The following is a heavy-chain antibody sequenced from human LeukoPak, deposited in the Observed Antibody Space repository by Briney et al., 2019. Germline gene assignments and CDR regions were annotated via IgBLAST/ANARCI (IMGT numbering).Heavy chain of an antibody. CDR2: IYHSGST. CDR3: ARDQDYYGSGSYGPDH. V-gene: IGHV4-30-2*06. D-gene: IGHD3-10*01. Sequence: PSQTLSLTCAVSGGSISSGGYSWGWVRQSPGKGLEWLASIYHSGSTFYNPSLQSRVTISVDTSKNQFSLRLRSVTAADTAVYYCARDQDYYGSGSYGPDHWGQGTLVIVSS. J-gene: IGHJ4*02. CDR1: GGSISSGGYS.